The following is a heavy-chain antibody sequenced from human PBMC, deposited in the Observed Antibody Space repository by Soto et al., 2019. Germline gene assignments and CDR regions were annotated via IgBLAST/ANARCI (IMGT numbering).Heavy chain of an antibody. J-gene: IGHJ4*02. Sequence: QVHLQESGPGLVKPSETLSLTCTVSGGSVSSAVYFWSWIRQPPGKGLEWIGYVYYSGSTNYNPSLKSRVTISLDMSKNQVFLRLSSVTAADTAVYYCAREVSGYLDHWGQGTLVTVSS. CDR2: VYYSGST. D-gene: IGHD3-22*01. CDR3: AREVSGYLDH. CDR1: GGSVSSAVYF. V-gene: IGHV4-61*08.